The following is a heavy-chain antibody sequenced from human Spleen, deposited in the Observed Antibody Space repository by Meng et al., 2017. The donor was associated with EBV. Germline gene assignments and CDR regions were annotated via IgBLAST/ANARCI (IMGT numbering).Heavy chain of an antibody. Sequence: VQLVQSGSELKEPGASVKVSCKSSGYTLSSYAMNWVRQAPGQGLEWMGWINTNSGNPTYAQGFTGRFVFSLDTSVTSVTTAYLQISSLKADDTAIYYCARGRQWELPGDWGQGTLVTVSS. CDR3: ARGRQWELPGD. D-gene: IGHD1-26*01. CDR1: GYTLSSYA. J-gene: IGHJ4*02. CDR2: INTNSGNP. V-gene: IGHV7-4-1*02.